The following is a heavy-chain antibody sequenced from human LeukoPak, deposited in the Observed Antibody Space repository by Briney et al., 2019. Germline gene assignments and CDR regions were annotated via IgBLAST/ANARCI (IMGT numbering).Heavy chain of an antibody. CDR1: GGTFSSYA. J-gene: IGHJ4*02. CDR2: IIPIFGIA. V-gene: IGHV1-69*10. Sequence: GASVKVSCKASGGTFSSYAISWVRQAPGQGLEWMGGIIPIFGIANYAQKFQGRVTITADKSTSTAYMELSSLRSEDTAVYYCATEDPVQALDYWGQGTLVTVSS. CDR3: ATEDPVQALDY.